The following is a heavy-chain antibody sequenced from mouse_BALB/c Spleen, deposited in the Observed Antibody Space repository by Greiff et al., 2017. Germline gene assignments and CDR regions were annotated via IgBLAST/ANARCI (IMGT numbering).Heavy chain of an antibody. CDR3: ARFYYGSSEDYYAMDY. D-gene: IGHD1-1*01. J-gene: IGHJ4*01. CDR1: GDSITSGY. CDR2: ISYSGST. Sequence: EVKLQESGPSLVKPSQTLSLTCSVTGDSITSGYWNWIRKFPGNKLEYMGYISYSGSTYYNPSLKSRISITRDTSKNQYYLQLNSVTTEDTATYYCARFYYGSSEDYYAMDYWGQGTSVTVSS. V-gene: IGHV3-8*02.